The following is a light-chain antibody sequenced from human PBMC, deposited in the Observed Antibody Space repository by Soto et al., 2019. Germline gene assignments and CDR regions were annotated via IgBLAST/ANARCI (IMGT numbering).Light chain of an antibody. CDR3: SSYAGSINV. CDR1: SSDVGGYNY. V-gene: IGLV2-8*01. CDR2: EVN. J-gene: IGLJ1*01. Sequence: QSALTQPPSASGSPGQSVALSCTGTSSDVGGYNYVSWYQQHSGKAPKLMSYEVNTRPSGVPDRFSGSKSGNTASLTVSGVQAEEEADYYCSSYAGSINVFGTGTKLTVL.